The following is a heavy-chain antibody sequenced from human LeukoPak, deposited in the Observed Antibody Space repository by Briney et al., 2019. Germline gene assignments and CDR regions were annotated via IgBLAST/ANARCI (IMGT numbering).Heavy chain of an antibody. V-gene: IGHV4-34*01. CDR3: ARHEVRGLYFDY. CDR1: GGSFSGYY. D-gene: IGHD2-2*01. J-gene: IGHJ4*02. CDR2: INHSGST. Sequence: SETLSLTCAVYGGSFSGYYWSWIRQPPGKGLEWIGEINHSGSTNYNPSLKSRVTISVDTSKKQFSLKLPSVTAADTAVYYCARHEVRGLYFDYWGQGTLVTVSS.